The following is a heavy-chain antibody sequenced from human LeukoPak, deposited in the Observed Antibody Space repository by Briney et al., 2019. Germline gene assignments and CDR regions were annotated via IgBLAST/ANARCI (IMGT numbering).Heavy chain of an antibody. CDR1: GFTFSSYG. CDR2: ISYDGSNK. CDR3: AKRAPVDY. V-gene: IGHV3-30*18. J-gene: IGHJ4*02. Sequence: PGGSLRLSCAASGFTFSSYGMHWVSQAPGKGLEWVAVISYDGSNKYYADSVKGRFTISRDNSKNTLYLQMNSLRAEDTAVYYCAKRAPVDYWGQGTLVTVSS.